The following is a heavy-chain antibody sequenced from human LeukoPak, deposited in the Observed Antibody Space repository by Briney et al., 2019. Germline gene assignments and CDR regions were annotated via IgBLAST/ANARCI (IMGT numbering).Heavy chain of an antibody. CDR2: IRSKANNYAT. D-gene: IGHD3-16*01. V-gene: IGHV3-73*01. CDR3: STGTGEYYFDY. Sequence: GRSLRLSCAASGFTFSGSGIHWVRQASGKGLEWVGRIRSKANNYATAYAASVKGRFTMSRDDSKNTAYLQMNSLKTEDTAVYYCSTGTGEYYFDYWGQGTLVTVSS. CDR1: GFTFSGSG. J-gene: IGHJ4*02.